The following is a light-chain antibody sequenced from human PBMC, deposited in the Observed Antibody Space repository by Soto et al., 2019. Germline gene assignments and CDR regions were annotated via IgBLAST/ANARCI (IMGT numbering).Light chain of an antibody. CDR3: SSYTSSNSDV. CDR2: DVS. Sequence: QSALTQPASVSGSPGQSITISCTGTSSDVGGYNYVSWYQQHPGKAPKLMIYDVSNRPSGVSNRFSGSKSGNTASLTISGLQAEDEADYHCSSYTSSNSDVFGTGTKLTVL. V-gene: IGLV2-14*01. CDR1: SSDVGGYNY. J-gene: IGLJ1*01.